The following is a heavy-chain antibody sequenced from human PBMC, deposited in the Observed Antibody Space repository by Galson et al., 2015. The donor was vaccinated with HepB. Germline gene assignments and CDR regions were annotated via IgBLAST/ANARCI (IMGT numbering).Heavy chain of an antibody. V-gene: IGHV3-23*01. CDR3: AKRQKMGTSPFAFDM. Sequence: SLRLSCAASGFTFSSYAMSWVRQAPGKGLEWVSAISGSGGSTYYADSVKGRFTIFRDNSKNTLYLQMNSLRAEDTAIYYCAKRQKMGTSPFAFDMWGQGTKVTVSS. J-gene: IGHJ3*02. D-gene: IGHD1-7*01. CDR1: GFTFSSYA. CDR2: ISGSGGST.